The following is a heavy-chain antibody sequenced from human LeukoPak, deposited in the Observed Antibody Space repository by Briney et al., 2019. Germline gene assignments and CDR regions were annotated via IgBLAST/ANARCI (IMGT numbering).Heavy chain of an antibody. CDR3: ARRSAAKDAFDF. J-gene: IGHJ3*01. CDR2: INSDGSST. D-gene: IGHD6-25*01. Sequence: GGSLRLSCAASEFSVGSNYMTWVRQAPGKGLVWVSRINSDGSSTSYADSVKGRFTISRDNAKNTLYLQMNSLRAEDTAVYYCARRSAAKDAFDFWGQGTMVTVSS. CDR1: EFSVGSNY. V-gene: IGHV3-74*01.